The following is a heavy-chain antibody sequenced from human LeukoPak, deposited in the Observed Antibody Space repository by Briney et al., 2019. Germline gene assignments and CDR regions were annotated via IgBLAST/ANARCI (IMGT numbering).Heavy chain of an antibody. CDR2: INHSGST. Sequence: SETLSLTCAVYGGSFSGYYWSWIRQPPGKGLEWIGEINHSGSTNYNPSLKSRVTISVDTSKNQFSLKLSSVTAADTAVYYCARGTLPELYGYWGQGTLVTVSS. J-gene: IGHJ4*02. CDR3: ARGTLPELYGY. V-gene: IGHV4-34*01. D-gene: IGHD1-14*01. CDR1: GGSFSGYY.